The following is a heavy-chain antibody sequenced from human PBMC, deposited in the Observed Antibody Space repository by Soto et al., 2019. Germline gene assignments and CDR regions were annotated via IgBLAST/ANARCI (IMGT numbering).Heavy chain of an antibody. D-gene: IGHD5-12*01. Sequence: QVQLVESGGGVVQPGGSLRLSCAASGFSFNNYGMHWVRQAPGKGLEWVAVIWYDGNTEDYADSVKGRFTISRDNYKSMLYLQLNSLSAEDTAVYYSAREGEEYSRYDFVSVDWGQGTLVTVSS. CDR2: IWYDGNTE. J-gene: IGHJ1*01. CDR3: AREGEEYSRYDFVSVD. CDR1: GFSFNNYG. V-gene: IGHV3-33*01.